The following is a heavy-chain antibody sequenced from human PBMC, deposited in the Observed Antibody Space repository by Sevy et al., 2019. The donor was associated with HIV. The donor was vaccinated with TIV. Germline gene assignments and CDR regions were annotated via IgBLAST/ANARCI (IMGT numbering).Heavy chain of an antibody. J-gene: IGHJ2*01. CDR2: VNH. Sequence: SETLSLTCAVSGGSFSAFSWNWIRQAPGKGLEWIGEVNHYSPSLRSRATISRDTSKRPFSLKLNSVTAADTALYFCARGVEGVVPSPILGLGPWSKYWSFDLWGRGTLVTVSS. CDR1: GGSFSAFS. V-gene: IGHV4-34*01. CDR3: ARGVEGVVPSPILGLGPWSKYWSFDL. D-gene: IGHD3-16*01.